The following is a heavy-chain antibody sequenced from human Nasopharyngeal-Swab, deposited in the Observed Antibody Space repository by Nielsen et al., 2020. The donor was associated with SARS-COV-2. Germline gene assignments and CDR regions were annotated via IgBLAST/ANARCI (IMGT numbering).Heavy chain of an antibody. CDR1: GSSFTSYW. CDR3: ASLYGNYYYGMDV. CDR2: IYPGDSDT. J-gene: IGHJ6*02. D-gene: IGHD4-17*01. Sequence: GESLKISCTGSGSSFTSYWIGWVRQMPEKGLEWMGIIYPGDSDTRYSPSFQGQVTISADKSISTAYLQWSSLKASDTAMYYCASLYGNYYYGMDVWGQGTTVTVSS. V-gene: IGHV5-51*01.